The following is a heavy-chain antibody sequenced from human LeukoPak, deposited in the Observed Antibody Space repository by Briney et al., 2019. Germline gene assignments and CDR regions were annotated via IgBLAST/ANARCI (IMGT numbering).Heavy chain of an antibody. CDR3: ARASGYSSSWYRN. CDR2: IIPIFGTA. D-gene: IGHD6-13*01. CDR1: GYTFTSYG. J-gene: IGHJ4*02. V-gene: IGHV1-69*13. Sequence: SVKVSCKASGYTFTSYGISWVRQAPGQGLEWMGGIIPIFGTANYAQKFQGRVTITADESTSTAYMELSSLRSEDTAVYYCARASGYSSSWYRNWGQGTLVTVSS.